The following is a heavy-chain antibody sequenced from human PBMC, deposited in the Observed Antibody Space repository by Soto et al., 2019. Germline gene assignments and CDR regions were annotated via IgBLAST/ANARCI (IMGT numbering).Heavy chain of an antibody. CDR3: ARLDRATQRTNGMDV. D-gene: IGHD6-25*01. V-gene: IGHV4-4*02. J-gene: IGHJ6*02. CDR2: IYHSGST. CDR1: GGSISSSNW. Sequence: PSETLSLTCAVSGGSISSSNWWSWVRQPPGKGLEWIGEIYHSGSTNYNPSLKSRVTISVDKSKNQFSLKLSSVTAADTAMYYCARLDRATQRTNGMDVWGQGTTVTVSS.